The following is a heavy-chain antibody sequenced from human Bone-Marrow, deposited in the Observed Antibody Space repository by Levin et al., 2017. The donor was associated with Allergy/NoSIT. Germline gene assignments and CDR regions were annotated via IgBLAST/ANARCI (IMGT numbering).Heavy chain of an antibody. D-gene: IGHD3-22*01. CDR3: ARHYDGLLYNFDS. CDR2: IYYTGNV. J-gene: IGHJ4*02. Sequence: AGGSLRLSCTVSGGSISHYYWSWIRQTPGKGLQWIGYIYYTGNVHYNPSLMSRLTLSVDTSKNQFSLKLRSVTAADTAVYYCARHYDGLLYNFDSWGQGTLVTVSS. CDR1: GGSISHYY. V-gene: IGHV4-59*01.